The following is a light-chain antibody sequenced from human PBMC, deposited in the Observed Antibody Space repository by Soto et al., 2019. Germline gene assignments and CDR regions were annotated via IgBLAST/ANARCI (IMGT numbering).Light chain of an antibody. V-gene: IGLV2-14*01. CDR2: DVS. Sequence: QSVLTQPASVSGSPGQSITISCTGTSSDVRGYNYVSWYQQHPGEVPKLLIYDVSTRPSGVSNRFSGSKSGNTASLTISGLQAEDEADYYCNSYTSSHTPYVFGTGTKVTVL. CDR1: SSDVRGYNY. J-gene: IGLJ1*01. CDR3: NSYTSSHTPYV.